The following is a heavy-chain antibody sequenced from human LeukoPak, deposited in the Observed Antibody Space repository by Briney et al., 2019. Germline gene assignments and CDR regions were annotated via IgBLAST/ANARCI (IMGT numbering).Heavy chain of an antibody. CDR3: AKESSGGNFGGN. D-gene: IGHD2-15*01. V-gene: IGHV3-23*01. J-gene: IGHJ4*02. CDR2: ISGSGGRT. CDR1: GFTLSSYA. Sequence: GGSLRLSCAASGFTLSSYAMCWVRQAPGKGLEWVSGISGSGGRTDYADSVKGRFTISRDNSKNTVHLQMNSLRAEDTAVYYCAKESSGGNFGGNWGQGTLVTVSS.